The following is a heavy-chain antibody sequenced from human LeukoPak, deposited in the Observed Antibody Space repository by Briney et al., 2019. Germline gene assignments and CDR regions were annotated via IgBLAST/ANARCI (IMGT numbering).Heavy chain of an antibody. V-gene: IGHV3-7*01. Sequence: GGSLRLSCAASGFTFSNYWRSWVRQAPGKGLEWVANIKQDGSEKYYVDSVKGRFTISRDNAKNSLYLQMNCLRAEDTAVYYCARDLYRIVVVPHYFDYWGQGSLVTVSS. CDR2: IKQDGSEK. CDR1: GFTFSNYW. D-gene: IGHD3-22*01. CDR3: ARDLYRIVVVPHYFDY. J-gene: IGHJ4*02.